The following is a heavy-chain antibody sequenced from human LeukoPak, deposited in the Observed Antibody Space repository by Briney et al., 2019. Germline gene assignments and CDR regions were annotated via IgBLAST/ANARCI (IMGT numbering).Heavy chain of an antibody. D-gene: IGHD3-10*01. V-gene: IGHV3-64D*09. J-gene: IGHJ3*01. CDR2: ISTNGDLT. Sequence: GGSLRLSCSASGFTFNSYAMHWVRQAPGKGLEYVSAISTNGDLTYYTDSVKGRFTISRDNSKNTLYLQMSSLRAEDTAVYFCGRFGEAFDVWGQGTMVTVSS. CDR3: GRFGEAFDV. CDR1: GFTFNSYA.